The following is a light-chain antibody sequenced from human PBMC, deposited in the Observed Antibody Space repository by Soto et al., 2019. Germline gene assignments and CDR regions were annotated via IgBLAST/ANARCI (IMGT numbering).Light chain of an antibody. J-gene: IGKJ1*01. CDR1: QSVGSN. V-gene: IGKV3-15*01. CDR2: GAS. CDR3: QQYNNWPRT. Sequence: EIVMTQSPATLSVSPGESATLSCRASQSVGSNLAWYHQKPGQAPRLLIYGASTRATGIPARFSGSGSGTEFTLTISSLQSEDFAIYYCQQYNNWPRTFGQGTKVEIK.